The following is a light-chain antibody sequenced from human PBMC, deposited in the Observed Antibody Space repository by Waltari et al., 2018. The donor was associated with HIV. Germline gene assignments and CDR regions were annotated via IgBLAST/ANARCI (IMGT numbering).Light chain of an antibody. V-gene: IGLV7-46*01. CDR1: PGVVNHGHC. Sequence: VVSPEPSLTVYPGGTVILTCSSSPGVVNHGHCTYWFQQRPGQAPKTLIFDSNNRYSWTPARFTGSFLGGKAALTLTGAQPEDDADYYCLLSYDGDVVFGGGTKLTVL. CDR2: DSN. CDR3: LLSYDGDVV. J-gene: IGLJ2*01.